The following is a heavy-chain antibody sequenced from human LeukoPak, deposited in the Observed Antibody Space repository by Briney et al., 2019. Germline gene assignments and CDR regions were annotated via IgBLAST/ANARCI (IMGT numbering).Heavy chain of an antibody. Sequence: SETLSLTCAVSGYSISSGYYWGWIRQPPGKGLEWIGSIYHSGSTYYNPSLKSRVTISVDTSKNQYSLKLSSVTAADPAVYYCARNYRRGYFDPWGQGTLVTVSS. CDR2: IYHSGST. J-gene: IGHJ5*02. V-gene: IGHV4-38-2*01. CDR1: GYSISSGYY. D-gene: IGHD1-7*01. CDR3: ARNYRRGYFDP.